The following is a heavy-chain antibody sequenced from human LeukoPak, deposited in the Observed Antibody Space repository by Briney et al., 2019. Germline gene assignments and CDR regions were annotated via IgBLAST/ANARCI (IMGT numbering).Heavy chain of an antibody. CDR3: ARVHYYDSSGYYWLLGFDY. Sequence: ASVKVSCKASGYTFTGYYMHWVRQAPGQGLEWMGRINPNSGGTNYAQKFQGRVTMTRDTSISTAYMELSRLRSDDTAVYYCARVHYYDSSGYYWLLGFDYWGQGTLVTVSS. CDR2: INPNSGGT. V-gene: IGHV1-2*06. D-gene: IGHD3-22*01. CDR1: GYTFTGYY. J-gene: IGHJ4*02.